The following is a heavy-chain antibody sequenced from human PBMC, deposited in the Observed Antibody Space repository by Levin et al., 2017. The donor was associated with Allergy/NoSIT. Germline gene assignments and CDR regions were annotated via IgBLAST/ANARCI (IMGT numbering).Heavy chain of an antibody. J-gene: IGHJ3*02. V-gene: IGHV1-69*13. CDR2: IIPIFGTA. D-gene: IGHD3-22*01. CDR3: ARGSSGHDAFDI. CDR1: GGTFSSYA. Sequence: PVASVKVSCKASGGTFSSYAISWVRQAPGQGLEWMGGIIPIFGTANYAQKFQGRVTITADESTSTAYMELSSLRSEDTAVYYCARGSSGHDAFDIWGQGTMVTVSS.